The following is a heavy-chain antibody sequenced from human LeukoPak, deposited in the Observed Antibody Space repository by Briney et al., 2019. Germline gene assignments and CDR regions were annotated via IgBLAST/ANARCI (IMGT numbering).Heavy chain of an antibody. CDR3: ARGLIWDYDFWSGYYRLDYYYGMDV. V-gene: IGHV1-8*01. CDR2: MNPNSGNT. Sequence: ASVTVSCKASGYTFTSYDINWVRQATGQGLEWMGWMNPNSGNTGYAQKFQGRVTMTRNTSISTAYMELSSLRSEDTAVYYCARGLIWDYDFWSGYYRLDYYYGMDVWGQGTTVTVSS. J-gene: IGHJ6*02. D-gene: IGHD3-3*01. CDR1: GYTFTSYD.